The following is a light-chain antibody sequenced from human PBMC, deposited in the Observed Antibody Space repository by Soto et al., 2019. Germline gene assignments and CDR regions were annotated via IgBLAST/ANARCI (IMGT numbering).Light chain of an antibody. Sequence: EIVLTQSPATLSLSPGERATPSCRASQSVSSFLGWYQQKPGQAPRLLIYGASSRATGIPDRFSGSGSGTDFTLTISRLEPEDFAVYYCQQYGSSPRTFGQGKRLEIK. CDR3: QQYGSSPRT. CDR2: GAS. J-gene: IGKJ5*01. V-gene: IGKV3-20*01. CDR1: QSVSSF.